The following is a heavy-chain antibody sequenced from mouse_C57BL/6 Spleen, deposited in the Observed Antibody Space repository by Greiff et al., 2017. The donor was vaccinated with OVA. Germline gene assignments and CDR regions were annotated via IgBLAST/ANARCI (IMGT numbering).Heavy chain of an antibody. CDR2: INPSNGGT. D-gene: IGHD2-5*01. V-gene: IGHV1-53*01. CDR3: ARKVPRSNYDYAMDY. J-gene: IGHJ4*01. CDR1: GYTFTSYW. Sequence: VQLQQPGTELVKPGASVKLSCKASGYTFTSYWMHWVKQRPGQGLEWIGNINPSNGGTNYTEKFKSKATLTVDKSSSTAYMQLSSLTSEDSAVYYCARKVPRSNYDYAMDYWGQGTSVTVSS.